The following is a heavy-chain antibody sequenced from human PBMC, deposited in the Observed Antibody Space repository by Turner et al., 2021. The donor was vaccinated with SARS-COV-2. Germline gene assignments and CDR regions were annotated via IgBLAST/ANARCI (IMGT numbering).Heavy chain of an antibody. V-gene: IGHV1-2*02. D-gene: IGHD1-20*01. CDR1: GYTFSDHY. CDR2: IKPDIGDS. CDR3: SMGRGDLTLHV. J-gene: IGHJ6*02. Sequence: QLQLVQSGVEVKKPGASVKVSCRDSGYTFSDHYIHWVRQAPGQGLEWMGWIKPDIGDSYHSQKFQGRSTMTRDPSLNTAYMELITLRSDDTAYYYCSMGRGDLTLHVWGQGTMVIVSS.